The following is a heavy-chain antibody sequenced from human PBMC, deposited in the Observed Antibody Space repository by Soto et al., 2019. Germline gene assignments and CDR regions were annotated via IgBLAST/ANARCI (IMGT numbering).Heavy chain of an antibody. CDR2: MNPNSGNT. Sequence: ASVKVSCKASGYTFTSYDINWVRQATGQGLEKMGWMNPNSGNTGYAQKFQGRVTMTRNTSISTVYMELSSLRSEDTAVYYFARGDRAYYDFWSGYSPDYWGQGTLVTVSS. V-gene: IGHV1-8*01. CDR1: GYTFTSYD. J-gene: IGHJ4*02. CDR3: ARGDRAYYDFWSGYSPDY. D-gene: IGHD3-3*01.